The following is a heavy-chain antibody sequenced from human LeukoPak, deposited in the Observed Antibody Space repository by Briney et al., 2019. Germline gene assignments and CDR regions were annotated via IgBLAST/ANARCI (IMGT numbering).Heavy chain of an antibody. CDR3: ARAVGVTAIHNAFDI. J-gene: IGHJ3*02. Sequence: GGSLRLSCXASGFTVSSNYMSWVRQAPGKGLEWVSVIYSGGGTDYADSVKGRFTISRDNSKNTLYLQMNSLRAEDTAVYYCARAVGVTAIHNAFDIWGQGTMVTVSS. CDR1: GFTVSSNY. CDR2: IYSGGGT. D-gene: IGHD2-21*02. V-gene: IGHV3-66*02.